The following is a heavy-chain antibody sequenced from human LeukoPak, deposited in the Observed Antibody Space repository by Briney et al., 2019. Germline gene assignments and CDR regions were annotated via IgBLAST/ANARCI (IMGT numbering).Heavy chain of an antibody. Sequence: ASVKVSCKASGYTFTSYYMHWVRQAPGQGLEWMGIINPSGGSTSYAQKFQGRVTMTRDTPTSTVYMELSSLRSEDTAVYYCARGVVVVPAAMGLYYMDVWGKGTTVTVSS. CDR3: ARGVVVVPAAMGLYYMDV. V-gene: IGHV1-46*01. CDR2: INPSGGST. J-gene: IGHJ6*03. CDR1: GYTFTSYY. D-gene: IGHD2-2*01.